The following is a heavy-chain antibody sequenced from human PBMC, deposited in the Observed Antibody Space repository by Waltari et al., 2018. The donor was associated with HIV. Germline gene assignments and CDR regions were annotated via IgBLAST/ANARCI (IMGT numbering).Heavy chain of an antibody. J-gene: IGHJ6*02. CDR3: ASIAYCGGDCYPRGMDV. CDR1: GFTVGSNY. V-gene: IGHV3-66*01. D-gene: IGHD2-21*02. Sequence: EVQLVESGGGLVQPGGSLRLSWAASGFTVGSNYMSWVRQAPGKGLEWVSVIYSGGSTYYADSVKGRFTISRDNSKNTLYLQMNSLRAEDTAVYYCASIAYCGGDCYPRGMDVWGQGTTVTVSS. CDR2: IYSGGST.